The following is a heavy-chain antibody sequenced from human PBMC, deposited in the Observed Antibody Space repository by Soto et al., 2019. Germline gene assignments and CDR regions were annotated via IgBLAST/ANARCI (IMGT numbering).Heavy chain of an antibody. V-gene: IGHV1-69*01. CDR1: GGTFSSYA. Sequence: QVQLVQPGAEVKKPGSSVKVSCKASGGTFSSYAISWVRQAPGQGLEWMGGVIPIFGTANYAQKFQGRDTITADESTSAAYIELSSLSSEDTAVYYGARGNSSGWYVGNDYWCQGALVTVSS. CDR2: VIPIFGTA. CDR3: ARGNSSGWYVGNDY. J-gene: IGHJ4*02. D-gene: IGHD6-19*01.